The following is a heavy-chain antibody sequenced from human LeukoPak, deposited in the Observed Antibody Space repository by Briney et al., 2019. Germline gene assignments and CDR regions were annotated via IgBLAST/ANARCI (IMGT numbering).Heavy chain of an antibody. CDR1: RFTFSYYA. CDR2: ISGSGATT. Sequence: PGGSLRLSCVASRFTFSYYAMSWVRQAPGKGLEWVSGISGSGATTYNADSVKGRFTISRDNSKNTLYLQMNSLRAEDTALYYCVKAATSQLALNHYFDCWGQGTLVTVSS. V-gene: IGHV3-23*01. J-gene: IGHJ4*02. CDR3: VKAATSQLALNHYFDC. D-gene: IGHD3-16*02.